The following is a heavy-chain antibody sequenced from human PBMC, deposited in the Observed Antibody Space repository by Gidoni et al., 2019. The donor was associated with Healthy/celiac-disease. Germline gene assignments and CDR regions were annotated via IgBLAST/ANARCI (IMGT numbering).Heavy chain of an antibody. CDR3: ARVPLHSSGWYIAFDI. J-gene: IGHJ3*02. D-gene: IGHD6-19*01. Sequence: QVQLQESGPGLVKPSGTLSLTCAVSGGSISSSNWLSWVRQPPGNGLEWIGEIYHSGSTNYNPSRKSRVTISVDKSKNQFSLKLSSVTAADTAVYYCARVPLHSSGWYIAFDIWGQGTMVTVSS. V-gene: IGHV4-4*02. CDR2: IYHSGST. CDR1: GGSISSSNW.